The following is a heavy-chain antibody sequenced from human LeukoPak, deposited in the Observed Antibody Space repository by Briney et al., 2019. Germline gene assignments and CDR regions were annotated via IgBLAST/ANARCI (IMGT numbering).Heavy chain of an antibody. CDR3: AKGDDFYYYNGMDV. J-gene: IGHJ6*02. CDR2: ICGSGGST. CDR1: GFTFSNFG. Sequence: GGSLRLSCAASGFTFSNFGICWVRQAPGKGLEWVSAICGSGGSTYYADSVKGRFTISRDNSKNTLYLQMSSLRAEDTGVYYCAKGDDFYYYNGMDVWGQGTTVTVSS. V-gene: IGHV3-23*01.